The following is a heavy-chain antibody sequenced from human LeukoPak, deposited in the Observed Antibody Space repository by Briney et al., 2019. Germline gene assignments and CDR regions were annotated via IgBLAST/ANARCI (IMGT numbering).Heavy chain of an antibody. CDR1: GFTFDDYG. D-gene: IGHD3-22*01. V-gene: IGHV3-20*04. J-gene: IGHJ3*02. CDR2: INWNGGST. CDR3: ARVAVVITNYAFDI. Sequence: GGSLRLSCAASGFTFDDYGMSWVRHAPGKGLEWVSGINWNGGSTGYADPVKGRFTSSRDNAKNSLYLQMNSLRAEDTALYYCARVAVVITNYAFDIWGQGTMVTVSS.